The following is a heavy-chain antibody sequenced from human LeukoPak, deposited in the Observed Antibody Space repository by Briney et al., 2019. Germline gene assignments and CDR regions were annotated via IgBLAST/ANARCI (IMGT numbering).Heavy chain of an antibody. J-gene: IGHJ1*01. V-gene: IGHV4-39*07. D-gene: IGHD3-22*01. CDR1: GGSISSSSYY. Sequence: SETLSLTCTVSGGSISSSSYYWGWIRQPPGKGLEWIGSIYYSGSTYYNPSLKSRVTISVDTSKNQFSLKLSSVTAADTAVYYCAREKSSSYGLAQHWGQGTLVIVSS. CDR3: AREKSSSYGLAQH. CDR2: IYYSGST.